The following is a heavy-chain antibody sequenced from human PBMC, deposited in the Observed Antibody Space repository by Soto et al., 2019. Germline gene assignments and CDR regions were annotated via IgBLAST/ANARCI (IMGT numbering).Heavy chain of an antibody. V-gene: IGHV3-23*01. J-gene: IGHJ3*02. CDR3: AKDHPSDILTGYWGDAFDI. Sequence: EVQLLESGGGLVQPGGSLRLSCAASGFTFSSYAMSWVRQAPGKGLEWVSAISGSGGSTYYADSVKGRFTISRDNSKYTLYLQMNSLRAEDTAVYYCAKDHPSDILTGYWGDAFDIWGQGTMVTVSS. CDR1: GFTFSSYA. D-gene: IGHD3-9*01. CDR2: ISGSGGST.